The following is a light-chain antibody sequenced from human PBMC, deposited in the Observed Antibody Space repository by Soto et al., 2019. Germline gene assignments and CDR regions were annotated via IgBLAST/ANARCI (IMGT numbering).Light chain of an antibody. Sequence: QSALTQPASVSGSPGQSITISCTGTSSDVGSYNPVSWYRQHPGKAPELIIYDVSHRPSGVSDRFSGSKSGNSASLSISALQAEDEADYYCTSYAANDTYVFGTGTKLTVL. CDR3: TSYAANDTYV. CDR2: DVS. V-gene: IGLV2-14*03. J-gene: IGLJ1*01. CDR1: SSDVGSYNP.